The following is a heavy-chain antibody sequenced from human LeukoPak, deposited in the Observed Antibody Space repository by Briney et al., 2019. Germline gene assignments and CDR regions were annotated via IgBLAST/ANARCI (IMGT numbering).Heavy chain of an antibody. Sequence: PGESLKISCQGFGYSFTSYWIGWVRQVPGKGMEWMGVIYPGDSRIRYNPSFQGQVTISVDKSISTAYLHWVSLKASDTAMYYCACRDLTSTWSLPRGQGTLVTVSS. CDR3: ACRDLTSTWSLP. CDR2: IYPGDSRI. V-gene: IGHV5-51*01. J-gene: IGHJ5*02. D-gene: IGHD6-13*01. CDR1: GYSFTSYW.